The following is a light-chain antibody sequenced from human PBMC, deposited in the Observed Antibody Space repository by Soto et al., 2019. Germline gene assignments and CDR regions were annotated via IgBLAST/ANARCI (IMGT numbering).Light chain of an antibody. Sequence: EIVMTQSPATLSVYPGERATLPCRASQSVSSNLAWYQQKPGQAPRLLIYGASTRATGIPARFSGSGSGTEFTLTIGSLQSEDFAVYYCQHYNNWPPWTFGQGTKVDI. CDR1: QSVSSN. V-gene: IGKV3-15*01. J-gene: IGKJ1*01. CDR2: GAS. CDR3: QHYNNWPPWT.